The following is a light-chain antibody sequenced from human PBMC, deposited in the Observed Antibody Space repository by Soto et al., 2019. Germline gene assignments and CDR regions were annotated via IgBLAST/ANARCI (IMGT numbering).Light chain of an antibody. V-gene: IGLV2-14*02. CDR1: RSDVGGYNL. Sequence: QSGLTQTASVSGSPGQSITMSCTGTRSDVGGYNLVSWYQQHPGKAPKLMIYEVSNRPSGVSNRFSGSKSGNTASLTISGLQAEDEADYYCSSYTSSSTLYVVFGGGTKLTVL. CDR2: EVS. J-gene: IGLJ2*01. CDR3: SSYTSSSTLYVV.